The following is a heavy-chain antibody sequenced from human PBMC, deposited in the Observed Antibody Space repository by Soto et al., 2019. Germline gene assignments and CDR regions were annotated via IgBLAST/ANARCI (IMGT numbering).Heavy chain of an antibody. CDR3: ATGGTYFDY. Sequence: XETLSLTCTVAGGSISSYYCSWIRQAAGKGLDWIGRIHTSGSPNYNPSLKSRVTMSADTSKNQFSLKLTSVTAADTAVYYCATGGTYFDYWGQGTLVTVSS. CDR2: IHTSGSP. V-gene: IGHV4-4*07. J-gene: IGHJ4*02. CDR1: GGSISSYY.